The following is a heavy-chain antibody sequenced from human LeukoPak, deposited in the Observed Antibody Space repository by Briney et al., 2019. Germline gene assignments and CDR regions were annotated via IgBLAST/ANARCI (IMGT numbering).Heavy chain of an antibody. CDR1: GFTFSSYS. D-gene: IGHD3-22*01. CDR2: ISSSSSYI. Sequence: GGSLRLSCAASGFTFSSYSMNWVRQAPGKGLEWVSSISSSSSYIYYADSVKGRFTISRDNAKNSLYLQMNSLRAEDTAVYYCVKGRDYNDASAYYIGDYWGQGTLVTVSS. V-gene: IGHV3-21*04. J-gene: IGHJ4*02. CDR3: VKGRDYNDASAYYIGDY.